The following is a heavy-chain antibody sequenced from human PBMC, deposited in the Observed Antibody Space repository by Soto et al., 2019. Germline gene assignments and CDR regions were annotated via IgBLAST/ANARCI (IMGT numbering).Heavy chain of an antibody. D-gene: IGHD6-19*01. CDR3: AKTQQWGLPLSGGMDV. CDR2: ISGGGGDT. CDR1: GFTFSTYG. J-gene: IGHJ6*02. V-gene: IGHV3-23*01. Sequence: EVPLLESGGGLVQPRGSLRLSCAASGFTFSTYGMSWVRPAPGKGLGWVSVISGGGGDTYYAGSVKGRFTISRDNSKNTLYLEMNSLRAEDTAVYYCAKTQQWGLPLSGGMDVWGQGTTVTVSS.